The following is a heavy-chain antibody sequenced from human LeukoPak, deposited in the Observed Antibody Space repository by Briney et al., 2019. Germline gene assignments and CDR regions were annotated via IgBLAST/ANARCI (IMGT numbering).Heavy chain of an antibody. Sequence: GGSLRLSCAASGFTFNTFNMNWVRQAPGKGLEWVSSITSGGDYIYYADSVKGRFTLSSDSSRNTVYFQLNNLRVEDTAIYYCAKASWVSSTDAVRWGQGTLVTVSS. CDR2: ITSGGDYI. D-gene: IGHD3-16*01. V-gene: IGHV3-21*04. CDR3: AKASWVSSTDAVR. CDR1: GFTFNTFN. J-gene: IGHJ4*02.